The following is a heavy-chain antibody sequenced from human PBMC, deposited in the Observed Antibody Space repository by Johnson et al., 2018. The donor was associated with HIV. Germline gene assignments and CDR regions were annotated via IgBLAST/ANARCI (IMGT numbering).Heavy chain of an antibody. V-gene: IGHV3-30*04. CDR1: GFIFSSYA. Sequence: QVQLVESGGGVVQPGRSLRLSCAASGFIFSSYAMHWVRQAPGKGLEWVAGISYDGSNKYYADSVKGRFTISRDDSKNTLYLQMNSLKTEDTAVYYCTTDRGNGDYDAFDICGQGTMVTVSS. D-gene: IGHD4-17*01. J-gene: IGHJ3*02. CDR2: ISYDGSNK. CDR3: TTDRGNGDYDAFDI.